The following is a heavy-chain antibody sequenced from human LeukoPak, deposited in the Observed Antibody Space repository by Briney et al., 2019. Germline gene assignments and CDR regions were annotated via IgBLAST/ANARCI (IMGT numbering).Heavy chain of an antibody. Sequence: PSQTLSLTCTVSGGSISSGGYYWSWIRQHPGKGLEWIGYIYYSGSTYYNPSLKSRVTISVDTSKNQFSLKLSSVTAADTAVYYCARVLLGRSSWYRADEPFQHWGQGTLVTVSS. V-gene: IGHV4-31*03. J-gene: IGHJ1*01. D-gene: IGHD6-13*01. CDR1: GGSISSGGYY. CDR2: IYYSGST. CDR3: ARVLLGRSSWYRADEPFQH.